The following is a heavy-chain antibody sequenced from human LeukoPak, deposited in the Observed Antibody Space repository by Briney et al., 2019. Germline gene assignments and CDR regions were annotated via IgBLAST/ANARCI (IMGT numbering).Heavy chain of an antibody. D-gene: IGHD1-26*01. V-gene: IGHV3-7*05. CDR1: XFTSSSSL. CDR3: ARSGERSRYAASDI. J-gene: IGHJ3*02. CDR2: IKQDGSEK. Sequence: GGSLRLSCAASXFTSSSSLMSWVRQAPGKWPEWVANIKQDGSEKYYVDSVKGRFTISIDNGKNSLDLQMSSLRAEDTAMYYCARSGERSRYAASDIWGQGTMVTVSS.